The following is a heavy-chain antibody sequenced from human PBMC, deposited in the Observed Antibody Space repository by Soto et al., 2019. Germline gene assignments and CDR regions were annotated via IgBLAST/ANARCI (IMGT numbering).Heavy chain of an antibody. V-gene: IGHV1-18*01. CDR3: ARANDILTGYYKRSYYYYYGMDV. Sequence: QVQLVQSGAEVKKPGASVKVSCKASGYTFTSYGISWVRQAPGQGLEWMGWISAYNGNTNYAQKLQGRVTMTTDTSTSTAYMELRSLRSDDTAVYYCARANDILTGYYKRSYYYYYGMDVWGQGTTVTAAS. CDR2: ISAYNGNT. CDR1: GYTFTSYG. J-gene: IGHJ6*02. D-gene: IGHD3-9*01.